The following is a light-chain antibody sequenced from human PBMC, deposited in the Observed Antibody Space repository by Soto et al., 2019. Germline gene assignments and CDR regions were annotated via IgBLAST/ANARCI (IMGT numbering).Light chain of an antibody. J-gene: IGLJ2*01. Sequence: QAAVSQEPSFSVSPGETVTLTCGLTSASVLTSYYPSWYQQTPGQAPRTLIYSTNIRSSGVPDRFSGSILGNKAALTITGAQADDESDYCCALYVGSGTVVFGGGTQLTVL. V-gene: IGLV8-61*01. CDR2: STN. CDR3: ALYVGSGTVV. CDR1: SASVLTSYY.